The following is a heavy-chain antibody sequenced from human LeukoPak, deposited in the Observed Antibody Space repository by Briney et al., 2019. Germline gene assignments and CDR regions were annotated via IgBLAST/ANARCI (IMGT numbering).Heavy chain of an antibody. V-gene: IGHV3-15*01. CDR2: IKSKTDGGTT. J-gene: IGHJ3*02. D-gene: IGHD3-16*02. Sequence: GGSLRLSCAASGFTFSNAWMSWVRQAPGKGLEWVGRIKSKTDGGTTDYAAPVKGRFTISRDDSKNTLYLQMNSLKTEDTAVYYCTTVSPSTTIMITFGGVIPDAFDIWGQGTMVTVSS. CDR3: TTVSPSTTIMITFGGVIPDAFDI. CDR1: GFTFSNAW.